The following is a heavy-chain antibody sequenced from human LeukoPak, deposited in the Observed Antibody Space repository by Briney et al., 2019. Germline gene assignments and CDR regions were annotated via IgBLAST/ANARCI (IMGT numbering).Heavy chain of an antibody. Sequence: ASVKVSCKASGYTFIDYYMHWVRQAPGQGLEWMGWINPNCGDTNYAQKFQGRVTMTRDTSISTAYMELSRLRSDDTAVYYCARKRWLQPWGQGTLVTVSS. J-gene: IGHJ5*02. V-gene: IGHV1-2*02. CDR2: INPNCGDT. CDR1: GYTFIDYY. CDR3: ARKRWLQP. D-gene: IGHD5-24*01.